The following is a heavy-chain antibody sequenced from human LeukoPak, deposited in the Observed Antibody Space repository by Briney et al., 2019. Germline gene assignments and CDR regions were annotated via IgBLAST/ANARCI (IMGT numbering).Heavy chain of an antibody. D-gene: IGHD5-24*01. CDR1: GFTFSIYW. CDR3: AGTGRDFDY. CDR2: IKQDGSEK. Sequence: GGPLRFPCAVPGFTFSIYWLSWVGQAPGKGLKWVANIKQDGSEKYYVDSVKGRFTISRDNAQNSLYLQMNSLRAEDTAVYYCAGTGRDFDYWGQGTLVTVSS. V-gene: IGHV3-7*04. J-gene: IGHJ4*02.